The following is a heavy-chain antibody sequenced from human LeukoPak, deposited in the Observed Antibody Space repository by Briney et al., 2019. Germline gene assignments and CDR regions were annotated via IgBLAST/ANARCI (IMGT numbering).Heavy chain of an antibody. Sequence: GGSLRLSCAASGFTFSDYIMNWVRQAPGKGLEWVSVISDSGGTTYYADSVKGRFTISRDNSRNTLYLQMNSLRVEDTAVYYCAKDARRSSGWYFFDHWGQGTLVTVSS. D-gene: IGHD6-19*01. CDR1: GFTFSDYI. CDR3: AKDARRSSGWYFFDH. V-gene: IGHV3-23*01. J-gene: IGHJ4*02. CDR2: ISDSGGTT.